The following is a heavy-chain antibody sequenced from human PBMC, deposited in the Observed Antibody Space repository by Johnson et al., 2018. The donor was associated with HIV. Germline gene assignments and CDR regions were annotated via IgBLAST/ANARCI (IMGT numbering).Heavy chain of an antibody. CDR2: ISGSGAST. CDR1: GFTVSSNY. J-gene: IGHJ3*02. Sequence: VQLVESGGGLIQPGGSLRLSCAASGFTVSSNYMSWVRQAPGKGLEWVSAISGSGASTYYADSLKGRCTISRDNSKNTLYLQMNSLRAEDTAVYYCVRPAAAGRDDAFDIWGQGTMVTVSS. V-gene: IGHV3-66*02. D-gene: IGHD6-13*01. CDR3: VRPAAAGRDDAFDI.